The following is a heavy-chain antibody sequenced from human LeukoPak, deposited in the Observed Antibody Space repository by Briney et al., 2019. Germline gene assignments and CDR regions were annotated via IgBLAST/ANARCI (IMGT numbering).Heavy chain of an antibody. CDR2: INHSGST. J-gene: IGHJ4*02. D-gene: IGHD3-16*01. CDR1: GGSISGHY. V-gene: IGHV4-34*01. Sequence: SETLSLTCDVYGGSISGHYWSWIRQPPGKGLEWIGEINHSGSTNYNPSLKSRVTISVDTSKNQFSLTLTSVTAADTAVYYCARFRVRGDYFDYWGQGTLVTVSS. CDR3: ARFRVRGDYFDY.